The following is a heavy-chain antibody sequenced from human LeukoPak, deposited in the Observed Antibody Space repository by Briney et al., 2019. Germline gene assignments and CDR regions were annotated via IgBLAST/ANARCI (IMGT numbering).Heavy chain of an antibody. CDR1: GGSISSYF. J-gene: IGHJ4*02. CDR2: IYNSGST. CDR3: ASVGGTYDY. V-gene: IGHV4-59*08. Sequence: SETLSLTCTVSGGSISSYFWSWIRQPPGKGLEWIGYIYNSGSTKYNPSLQSRVSISVHTSKSQVSLKLSSVTAADTAVYYCASVGGTYDYWGQGTLVTVSS. D-gene: IGHD1-26*01.